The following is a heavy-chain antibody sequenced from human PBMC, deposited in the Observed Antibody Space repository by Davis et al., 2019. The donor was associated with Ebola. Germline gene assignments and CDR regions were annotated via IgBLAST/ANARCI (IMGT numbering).Heavy chain of an antibody. J-gene: IGHJ6*02. Sequence: GESLKISCAASGFTLSSYEMNWVRQAPGKGLEWVSYISSSGSTIYYADSVKGRFTISRDNAKNSLYLQMNSLRADDTALYYCAKGGARYFYHYYGMDVWGQGTTVTVSS. V-gene: IGHV3-48*03. CDR2: ISSSGSTI. D-gene: IGHD2/OR15-2a*01. CDR1: GFTLSSYE. CDR3: AKGGARYFYHYYGMDV.